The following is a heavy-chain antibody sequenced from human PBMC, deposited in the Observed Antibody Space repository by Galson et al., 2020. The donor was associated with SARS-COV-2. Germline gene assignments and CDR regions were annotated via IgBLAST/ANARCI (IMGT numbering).Heavy chain of an antibody. CDR2: IYPRDSDT. Sequence: GESLKISCQASGYSFTPHWVAWVRQVPGQGLEWVGIIYPRDSDTKYSPSFQGQVNIPADKSISTAYLQWSSLKATDTATYFCARLTIKPEYSSSCGLSGMDVWGQGTTVTVSS. J-gene: IGHJ6*02. CDR3: ARLTIKPEYSSSCGLSGMDV. V-gene: IGHV5-51*01. D-gene: IGHD3-22*01. CDR1: GYSFTPHW.